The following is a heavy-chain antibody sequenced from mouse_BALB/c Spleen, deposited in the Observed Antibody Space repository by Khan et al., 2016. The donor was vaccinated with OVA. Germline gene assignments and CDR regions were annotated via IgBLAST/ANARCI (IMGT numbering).Heavy chain of an antibody. V-gene: IGHV14-3*02. D-gene: IGHD1-2*01. CDR2: IDPANGNT. Sequence: VQLQQSGAEFMKPGASVKLSCRVSGFNIKDTYMHWVKKRPEQGLEWIGRIDPANGNTKYDPTFQGKATMTADTSSNTAYLQLSRLTSEDTAGYYCAYSLLLYAIDYWGQGTSVTVSS. CDR3: AYSLLLYAIDY. CDR1: GFNIKDTY. J-gene: IGHJ4*01.